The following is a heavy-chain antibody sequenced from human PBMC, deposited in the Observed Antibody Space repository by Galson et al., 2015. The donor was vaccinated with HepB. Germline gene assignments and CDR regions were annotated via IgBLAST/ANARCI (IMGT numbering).Heavy chain of an antibody. CDR1: GFTFSSYG. CDR2: ISYDGSNK. CDR3: AKFYGGNYPGDY. D-gene: IGHD4-23*01. V-gene: IGHV3-30*18. Sequence: SLRLSCAASGFTFSSYGMHWVRQAPGKGLEWVAVISYDGSNKYYADSVKGRFTISRDNSKNTLYLQMNSLRAEDTAVYYCAKFYGGNYPGDYWGQGTLVTVSS. J-gene: IGHJ4*02.